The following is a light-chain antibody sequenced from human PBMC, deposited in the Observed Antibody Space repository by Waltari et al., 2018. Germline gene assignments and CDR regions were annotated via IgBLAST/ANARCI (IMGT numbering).Light chain of an antibody. J-gene: IGKJ5*01. CDR3: QQSYSGPIT. V-gene: IGKV1-39*01. CDR1: QTVIIY. CDR2: AAS. Sequence: DIHLTQSPSSLSASVGDRVTITCRTTQTVIIYLNWYQQKPGKAPKLLIYAASSLQSGFPSRFSGSGSGTDFTLTISSLQPEDFATYYCQQSYSGPITFGQGTRLENK.